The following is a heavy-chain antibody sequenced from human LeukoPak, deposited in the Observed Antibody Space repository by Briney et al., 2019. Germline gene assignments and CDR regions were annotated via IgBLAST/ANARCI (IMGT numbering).Heavy chain of an antibody. V-gene: IGHV4-30-2*01. CDR3: ASYGDFRFDY. J-gene: IGHJ4*02. CDR2: IYHSGST. CDR1: GGSISSGGYS. Sequence: SETLSLTCAVSGGSISSGGYSWSWIRQPPGTGLEWIGYIYHSGSTYYNPSLKSRVTISVDRSKNQFSLKLSSATAADTAVYYCASYGDFRFDYWGQGTLVTVSS. D-gene: IGHD4-17*01.